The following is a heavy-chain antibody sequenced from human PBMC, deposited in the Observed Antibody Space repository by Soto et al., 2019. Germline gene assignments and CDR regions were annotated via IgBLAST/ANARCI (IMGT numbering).Heavy chain of an antibody. CDR3: ARDSGRGVVIAAKTHEISWFDP. D-gene: IGHD2-15*01. V-gene: IGHV1-69*11. Sequence: QVQLVQSGAEVKKPGSSVKVSCKASGGTFSSYAISWVRQAPGQGLEWMGGIIPILGTANYAQKIQGRVTLTADASTCAADMELGRVTSEATAVYDCARDSGRGVVIAAKTHEISWFDPWGQGTLVTVSS. CDR1: GGTFSSYA. CDR2: IIPILGTA. J-gene: IGHJ5*02.